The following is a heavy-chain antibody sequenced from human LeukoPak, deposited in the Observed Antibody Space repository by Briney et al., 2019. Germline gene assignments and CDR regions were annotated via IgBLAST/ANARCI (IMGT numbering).Heavy chain of an antibody. Sequence: GGSLRLSCAASGFTFSSYWMSWVRQAPGKGLEWVANIKQDGSEEYYVDSVKGRFTISRDNAKNSLYLQMNSLRAEDTAVYYCAREGSSWYAGWFDPWGQGTLVTVSS. J-gene: IGHJ5*02. CDR3: AREGSSWYAGWFDP. V-gene: IGHV3-7*01. D-gene: IGHD6-13*01. CDR2: IKQDGSEE. CDR1: GFTFSSYW.